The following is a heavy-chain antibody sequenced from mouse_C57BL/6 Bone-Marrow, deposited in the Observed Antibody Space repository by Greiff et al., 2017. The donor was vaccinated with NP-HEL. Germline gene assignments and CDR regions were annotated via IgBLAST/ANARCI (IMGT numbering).Heavy chain of an antibody. CDR3: VSGWLPFAY. Sequence: EVMLVESGGGLVQPKGSLKLSCAASGFSFNTYAMNWVRQAPGKGLEWVARIRSKSNNYATYYADSVKDRFTISRDDSESMLYLQMNNLKTEDTAMYYCVSGWLPFAYWGQGTLVTVSA. CDR1: GFSFNTYA. D-gene: IGHD2-2*01. V-gene: IGHV10-1*01. CDR2: IRSKSNNYAT. J-gene: IGHJ3*01.